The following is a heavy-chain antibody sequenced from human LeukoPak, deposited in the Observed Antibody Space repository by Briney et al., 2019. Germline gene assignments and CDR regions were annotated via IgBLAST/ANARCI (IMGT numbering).Heavy chain of an antibody. V-gene: IGHV4-39*01. CDR2: IYYSGST. J-gene: IGHJ6*02. CDR1: GGSICSSSYY. CDR3: ARHTACSGGSCYSVVGYYYYGMDV. Sequence: PSETLSLTCTVSGGSICSSSYYWSWIRQPPGKGLEWIGSIYYSGSTYYNPSLKSRVTISVDTSKNQFSLKVSSVTAADTAVYYCARHTACSGGSCYSVVGYYYYGMDVWGQGTTVTVSS. D-gene: IGHD2-15*01.